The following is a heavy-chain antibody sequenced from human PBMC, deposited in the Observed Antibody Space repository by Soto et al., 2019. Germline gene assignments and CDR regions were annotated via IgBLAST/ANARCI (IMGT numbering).Heavy chain of an antibody. Sequence: EVQLVESGGGLVQPGESLRLACAASEFSVSSNYMSWVRQAPGKVLEWVSVIHASGTTYYADSVRGRFTISRDSSKNTLYFQMNSLRAEDTAVYYCARNPYCFTSGCYYTDYWGQGTLVTVSS. CDR3: ARNPYCFTSGCYYTDY. CDR1: EFSVSSNY. J-gene: IGHJ4*02. CDR2: IHASGTT. D-gene: IGHD2-2*01. V-gene: IGHV3-66*01.